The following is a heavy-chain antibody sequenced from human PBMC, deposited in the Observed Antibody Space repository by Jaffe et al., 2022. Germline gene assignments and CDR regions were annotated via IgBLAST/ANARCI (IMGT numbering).Heavy chain of an antibody. J-gene: IGHJ4*02. CDR2: IYYSGST. V-gene: IGHV4-59*01. Sequence: QVQLQESGPGLVKPSETLSLTCTVSGGSISSYYWSWIRQPPGKGLEWIGYIYYSGSTNYNPSLKSRVTISVDTSKNQFSLKLSSVTAADTAVYYCATGPTYYYGSGSYYFFDYWGQGTLVTVSS. CDR3: ATGPTYYYGSGSYYFFDY. CDR1: GGSISSYY. D-gene: IGHD3-10*01.